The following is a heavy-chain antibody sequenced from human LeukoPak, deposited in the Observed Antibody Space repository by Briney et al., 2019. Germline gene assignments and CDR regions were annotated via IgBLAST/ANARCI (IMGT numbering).Heavy chain of an antibody. J-gene: IGHJ1*01. CDR2: IIPIFGTA. CDR1: GGTFSSYA. V-gene: IGHV1-69*05. D-gene: IGHD3-22*01. Sequence: RASVKVSCKASGGTFSSYAISWVRQAPGQGLEWMGGIIPIFGTANYAQKFQGRVTITTDESTSTAYMELSSLRSEDTAVYYCARVDKGITMIVVGRRWYFQHWGQGTLVTVSS. CDR3: ARVDKGITMIVVGRRWYFQH.